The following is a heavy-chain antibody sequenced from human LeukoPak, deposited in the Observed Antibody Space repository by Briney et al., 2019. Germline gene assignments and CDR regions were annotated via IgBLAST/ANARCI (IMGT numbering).Heavy chain of an antibody. Sequence: ASVKVSCKASGYTFTTYGISWVRQAPGQGLEWMGWISPYNGNIYYAQKFQGRVSMTTDTSTSTAYMELRSLRSDDTAVYYCARDDQLRLLGHTYNWFDPWGQGTLVTVSS. CDR1: GYTFTTYG. V-gene: IGHV1-18*01. D-gene: IGHD4-17*01. CDR3: ARDDQLRLLGHTYNWFDP. CDR2: ISPYNGNI. J-gene: IGHJ5*02.